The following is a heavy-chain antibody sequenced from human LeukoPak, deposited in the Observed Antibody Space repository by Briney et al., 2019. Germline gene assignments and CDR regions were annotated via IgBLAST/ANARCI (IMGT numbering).Heavy chain of an antibody. V-gene: IGHV4-4*07. CDR3: ARHGGRIAAAGPGVLPVDY. CDR2: IYTTGST. Sequence: PSETLSLTCTVSGGSISDYYWSWIRQPAGKGLEWIGRIYTTGSTNYNPSLKSRVTISVDTSKNQFSLKLSSVTAADTAVYYCARHGGRIAAAGPGVLPVDYWGQGTLVTVSS. CDR1: GGSISDYY. J-gene: IGHJ4*02. D-gene: IGHD6-13*01.